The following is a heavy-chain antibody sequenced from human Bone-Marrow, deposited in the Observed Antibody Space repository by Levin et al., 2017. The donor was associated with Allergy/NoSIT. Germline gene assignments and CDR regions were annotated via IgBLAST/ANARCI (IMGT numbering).Heavy chain of an antibody. J-gene: IGHJ4*02. CDR1: GFTFSDAW. Sequence: GESLKISCAASGFTFSDAWMVWVRQAPGKGLEWVGRIKSKSAGGTRDYAAPVKGRFTISRDDSKDTVYLQMNSLKTEDTGVYYCTIDAYWGPGTLVTISS. CDR2: IKSKSAGGTR. V-gene: IGHV3-15*01. CDR3: TIDAY.